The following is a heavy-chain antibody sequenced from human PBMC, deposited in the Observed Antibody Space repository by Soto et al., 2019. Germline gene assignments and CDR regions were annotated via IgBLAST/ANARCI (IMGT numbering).Heavy chain of an antibody. V-gene: IGHV4-38-2*02. Sequence: ASETLSLTCAVSGYSISSGFYWGWIRQPPGKGLEWIGNVHHTGKTDYTPSLKSRVTISLDTSTNHFSLKLTSVTAADTAVYYCARDRPSGSYGFWGQGTLVTVSS. CDR2: VHHTGKT. D-gene: IGHD3-16*01. J-gene: IGHJ4*02. CDR3: ARDRPSGSYGF. CDR1: GYSISSGFY.